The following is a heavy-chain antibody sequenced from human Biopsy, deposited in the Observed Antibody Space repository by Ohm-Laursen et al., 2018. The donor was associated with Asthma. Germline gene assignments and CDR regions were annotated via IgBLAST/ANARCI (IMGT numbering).Heavy chain of an antibody. CDR3: AKVRSDWVITESFDY. Sequence: SLRLSCSASGFKFDEYTMHWVRQAPGKGLEWVSGISWDSATIGYADSVEGRFTISRDNAKNSVFLRMDSLRPEDTAFYYCAKVRSDWVITESFDYWGQGVLVTVSS. CDR1: GFKFDEYT. D-gene: IGHD3-22*01. CDR2: ISWDSATI. J-gene: IGHJ4*02. V-gene: IGHV3-9*01.